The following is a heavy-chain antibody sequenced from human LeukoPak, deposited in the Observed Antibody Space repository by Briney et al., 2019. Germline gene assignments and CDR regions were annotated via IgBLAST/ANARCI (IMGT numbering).Heavy chain of an antibody. D-gene: IGHD2-15*01. CDR2: IYYSGST. Sequence: SQTLSLTCTVAGGSISSGGYYWSWIRQHPGKGLEWIGYIYYSGSTYYNPSLKSRLTISVDTSKNQFSLKLSSVTAADTAVYYCARGGYCSGGSCYLTWFDPWGQGTLVTVSS. CDR3: ARGGYCSGGSCYLTWFDP. CDR1: GGSISSGGYY. J-gene: IGHJ5*02. V-gene: IGHV4-31*03.